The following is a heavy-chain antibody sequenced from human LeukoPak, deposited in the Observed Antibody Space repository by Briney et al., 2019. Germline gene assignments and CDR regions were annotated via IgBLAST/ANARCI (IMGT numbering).Heavy chain of an antibody. J-gene: IGHJ5*02. D-gene: IGHD3-3*01. Sequence: SETLSLTCTVSGGSISSYYWSWIRQPAGKGLEWIGRIYTSGSTNYNPSLKSRVTMSVDTSKNQFSLKLSSVTAADTAVYYCARGVHYDFWSGYSQFPKFDPWGQGTLVTVSS. CDR1: GGSISSYY. CDR2: IYTSGST. V-gene: IGHV4-4*07. CDR3: ARGVHYDFWSGYSQFPKFDP.